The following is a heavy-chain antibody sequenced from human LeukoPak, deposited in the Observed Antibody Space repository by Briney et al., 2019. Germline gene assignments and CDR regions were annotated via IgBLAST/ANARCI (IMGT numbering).Heavy chain of an antibody. Sequence: PSETLSLTCAVSGGSISSSNYWMHWVRQAPGKGLVWVSRISDAGAHTFYADSVKGRFAMSRDNAKNTLYLQMNSLRAEDTAVYYCGRVTGGYNLVDYWGQGTLVTVSS. CDR3: GRVTGGYNLVDY. CDR1: GGSISSSNYW. CDR2: ISDAGAHT. J-gene: IGHJ4*02. V-gene: IGHV3-74*01. D-gene: IGHD5-24*01.